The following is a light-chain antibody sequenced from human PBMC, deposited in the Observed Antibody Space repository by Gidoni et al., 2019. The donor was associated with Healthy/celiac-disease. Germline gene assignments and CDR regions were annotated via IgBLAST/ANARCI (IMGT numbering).Light chain of an antibody. CDR3: AAWDDSLNGVV. V-gene: IGLV1-44*01. CDR2: SNN. Sequence: QSVLTQPPSASGTPGQRVTISCSGSSSNIGCNTVNWYQQLPGPAPKLLIYSNNQRPSGVPDRFSGSKSGTSASLAISGLQSEDEADYYCAAWDDSLNGVVFGGGTKLTVL. CDR1: SSNIGCNT. J-gene: IGLJ2*01.